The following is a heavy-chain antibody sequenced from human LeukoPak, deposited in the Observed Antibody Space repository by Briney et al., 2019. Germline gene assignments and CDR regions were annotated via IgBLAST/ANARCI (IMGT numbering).Heavy chain of an antibody. CDR1: GYTFTGYY. V-gene: IGHV1-2*06. Sequence: ASVKVSCKVSGYTFTGYYIHWVRQAPGQGLEWMGRINPGSGGTNYAQKFQGRVAMTRDTSISTAYMELSRLRSDDTAVYYCAREQGGSGTYGVDYWGQGTLVTVPS. D-gene: IGHD1-26*01. J-gene: IGHJ4*02. CDR2: INPGSGGT. CDR3: AREQGGSGTYGVDY.